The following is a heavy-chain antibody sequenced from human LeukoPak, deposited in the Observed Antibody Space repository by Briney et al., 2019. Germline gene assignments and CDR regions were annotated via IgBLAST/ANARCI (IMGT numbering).Heavy chain of an antibody. CDR1: GGSISSSN. Sequence: PSGTLSLTCAVSGGSISSSNWWSWVRQPPGKGLEWVAGIDGSGTSMYYVDSVKGRFTISKDKSQNTLFLQMNSLRTEDSGRYYCAKASRDDCSSITCAIGYWGQGILVTVSS. V-gene: IGHV3-23*05. J-gene: IGHJ4*02. CDR3: AKASRDDCSSITCAIGY. D-gene: IGHD6-13*01. CDR2: IDGSGTSM.